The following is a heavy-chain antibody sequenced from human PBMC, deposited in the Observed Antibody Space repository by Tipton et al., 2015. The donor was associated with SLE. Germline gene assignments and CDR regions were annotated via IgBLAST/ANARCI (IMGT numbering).Heavy chain of an antibody. D-gene: IGHD6-25*01. CDR3: ARRGGDAFDI. CDR1: GGSIISGSNY. V-gene: IGHV4-61*01. CDR2: IYYSGST. J-gene: IGHJ3*02. Sequence: TLSLTCTVSGGSIISGSNYWNWIRQPPGKGLEWIGYIYYSGSTNYNPSLKSRVTISVDTSKNQFSLKLSSVTAADTAVYYCARRGGDAFDIWGQGTMVTVCS.